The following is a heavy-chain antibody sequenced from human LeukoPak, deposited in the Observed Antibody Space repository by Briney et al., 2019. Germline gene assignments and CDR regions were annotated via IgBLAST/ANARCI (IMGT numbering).Heavy chain of an antibody. CDR1: GYTFTGYY. V-gene: IGHV1-2*02. CDR2: INPNSGGT. J-gene: IGHJ4*02. CDR3: ASGRKYYDFWSGSFDY. D-gene: IGHD3-3*01. Sequence: GASVKVSCKASGYTFTGYYMHWVRQAPGQGLEWMGWINPNSGGTNYAQKFQGRVTMTRDTSISTAYMELSRLRSDDTALYYCASGRKYYDFWSGSFDYWGQGTLVTVSS.